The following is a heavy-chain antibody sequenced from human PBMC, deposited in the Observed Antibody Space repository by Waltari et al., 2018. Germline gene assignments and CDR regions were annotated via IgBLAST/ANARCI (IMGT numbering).Heavy chain of an antibody. CDR2: ISSSSSYI. J-gene: IGHJ4*02. V-gene: IGHV3-21*01. Sequence: EVQLVESGGGLVKPGGSLRLSCAAPGFTFSSYSLTWVRQAPGKGLEWVSSISSSSSYIYYADSVKGRFTISRDNAKNSLYLQMNSLRAEDTAVYYCARGDIVGGDYWGQGTLVTVSS. D-gene: IGHD2-15*01. CDR1: GFTFSSYS. CDR3: ARGDIVGGDY.